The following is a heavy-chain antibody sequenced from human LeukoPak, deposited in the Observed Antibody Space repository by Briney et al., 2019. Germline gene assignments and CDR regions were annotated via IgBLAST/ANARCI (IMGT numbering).Heavy chain of an antibody. Sequence: PGGSLRLSCAASGFTFSSYSMNWVRQAPGKGLEWVSYISSSSSTIYYADSVKGRFTISRDNSKNTLYLQMNSLRAEDTAVYYCARGGLPMIVVVIAFDYWGQGTLVTVSS. J-gene: IGHJ4*02. CDR2: ISSSSSTI. CDR1: GFTFSSYS. D-gene: IGHD3-22*01. V-gene: IGHV3-48*01. CDR3: ARGGLPMIVVVIAFDY.